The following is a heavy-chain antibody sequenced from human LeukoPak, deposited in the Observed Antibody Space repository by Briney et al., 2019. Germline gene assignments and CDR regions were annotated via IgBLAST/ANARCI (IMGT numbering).Heavy chain of an antibody. D-gene: IGHD3-10*02. CDR3: AELGITMIGGV. J-gene: IGHJ6*04. CDR1: RFTFSSYE. V-gene: IGHV3-48*03. CDR2: ISGSGTTT. Sequence: GGSLRLSCAASRFTFSSYEMTWVRQAPGEGLEWVSYISGSGTTTYYADSVKGRFTISRDNAKNSLYLQMNSLRAEDTAVYYCAELGITMIGGVWGKGTTVTISS.